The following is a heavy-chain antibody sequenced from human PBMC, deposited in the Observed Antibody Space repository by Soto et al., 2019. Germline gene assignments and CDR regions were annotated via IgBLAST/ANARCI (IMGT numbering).Heavy chain of an antibody. CDR1: GFTFSSYS. J-gene: IGHJ6*02. Sequence: PGGSLRLSCAASGFTFSSYSMNWVRQAPGKGLEWVSSISSSSSYIYYADSVKGRFTISRDNAKNSLYLQMNSLRAEDTAVYYCARDLTSALYGMDVWGQGTTVTASS. CDR2: ISSSSSYI. V-gene: IGHV3-21*01. CDR3: ARDLTSALYGMDV.